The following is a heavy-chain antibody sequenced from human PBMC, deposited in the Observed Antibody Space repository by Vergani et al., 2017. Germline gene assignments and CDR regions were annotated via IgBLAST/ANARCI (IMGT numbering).Heavy chain of an antibody. CDR3: ARSRPYCTSGSCPAI. D-gene: IGHD2-15*01. V-gene: IGHV3-11*04. Sequence: QLHLVESGGGFVKPGGSLRLSCSASGFNISHYYMSWIRQAPGKGLEWVSYISSSGSTIFHADSVKGRFTISRDSANKSLYLQMTSLKSEDTAMYYCARSRPYCTSGSCPAIWGQGTLVTVSS. J-gene: IGHJ4*02. CDR1: GFNISHYY. CDR2: ISSSGSTI.